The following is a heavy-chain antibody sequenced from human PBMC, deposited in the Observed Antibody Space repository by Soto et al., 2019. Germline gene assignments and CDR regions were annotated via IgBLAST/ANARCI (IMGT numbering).Heavy chain of an antibody. Sequence: SETLSLTCAVSGGSISGSYYYWAWLRQSPGKGPEWIGSVFYTGFTSYNPSLDGRVSVSVDTSKSQFSLKLSAVTAADTAVYYCATSQKGYNWNYFDHWGQGALVTVSS. V-gene: IGHV4-39*01. J-gene: IGHJ4*02. CDR2: VFYTGFT. CDR1: GGSISGSYYY. D-gene: IGHD1-20*01. CDR3: ATSQKGYNWNYFDH.